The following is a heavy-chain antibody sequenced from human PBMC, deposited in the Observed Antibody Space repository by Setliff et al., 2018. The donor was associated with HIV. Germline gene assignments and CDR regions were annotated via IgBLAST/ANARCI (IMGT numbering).Heavy chain of an antibody. CDR3: ARGPDIPVLQFFTRVDV. CDR1: LGSITICAYH. CDR2: IYCTGRT. J-gene: IGHJ6*02. V-gene: IGHV4-39*01. D-gene: IGHD3-3*01. Sequence: SETLSLTCTISLGSITICAYHWVWIRQPPGKGLQWIGSIYCTGRTYYNPSLKSRVTISEDTSKNQLSLKLNSVTAADTAVYYCARGPDIPVLQFFTRVDVWGPGITVTVSS.